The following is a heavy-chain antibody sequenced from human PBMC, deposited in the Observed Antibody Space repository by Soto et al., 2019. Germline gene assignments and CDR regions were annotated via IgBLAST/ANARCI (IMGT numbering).Heavy chain of an antibody. V-gene: IGHV4-34*01. CDR1: GGSFSGYY. CDR2: INHSGST. CDR3: ARAGGWFGINWFDP. J-gene: IGHJ5*02. Sequence: SETLSLTCAVYGGSFSGYYWSWIRQPPGKGLEWIGEINHSGSTNYNPSLKSRVTISVDTSKYQFSLKLSSVTAADTAVYYCARAGGWFGINWFDPWGQGTLVTVSS. D-gene: IGHD3-10*01.